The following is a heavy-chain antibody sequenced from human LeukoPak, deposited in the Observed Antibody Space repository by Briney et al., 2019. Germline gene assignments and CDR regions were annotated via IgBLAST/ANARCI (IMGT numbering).Heavy chain of an antibody. D-gene: IGHD6-19*01. Sequence: SETLSLTCTVSGGSISSSSYYWGWIRQPPGKGLEWIGSIYYSGSTYYNPSLKSRVTISVDTSKNQFSLKLSSVTAADTAVYYCARRYGPPYSSGWGGYFDYWGQGTLVTVSS. CDR3: ARRYGPPYSSGWGGYFDY. CDR2: IYYSGST. CDR1: GGSISSSSYY. V-gene: IGHV4-39*01. J-gene: IGHJ4*02.